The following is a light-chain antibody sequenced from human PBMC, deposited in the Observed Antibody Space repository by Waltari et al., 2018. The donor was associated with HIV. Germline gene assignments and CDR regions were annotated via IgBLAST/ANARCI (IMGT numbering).Light chain of an antibody. J-gene: IGLJ3*02. V-gene: IGLV1-44*01. CDR2: SNN. CDR3: AAWDDSLNGWV. CDR1: SSNIGSRT. Sequence: QSVLTQPPSASGTPGQRVSISCSGSSSNIGSRTVNWYQHLTGTAPKVLIYSNNQRPSGVPDRFSGSKSGTSASLAISGLQSEDEADYYCAAWDDSLNGWVFGGGTKLTVL.